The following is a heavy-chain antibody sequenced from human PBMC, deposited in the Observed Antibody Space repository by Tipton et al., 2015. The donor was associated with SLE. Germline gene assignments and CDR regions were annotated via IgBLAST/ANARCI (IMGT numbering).Heavy chain of an antibody. CDR1: GYTFTSYA. J-gene: IGHJ2*01. CDR3: ASPNGGVTTSYWYFDL. V-gene: IGHV7-4-1*02. Sequence: QSGAEVKKPGASVKVSCKASGYTFTSYAMNWVRQAPGQGLEWMGWINTNTGNPTYAQGFTGRFVFSLDTSVSTAYLQISSLKAEDTAVYYCASPNGGVTTSYWYFDLWGRGPLVTVSS. D-gene: IGHD4-17*01. CDR2: INTNTGNP.